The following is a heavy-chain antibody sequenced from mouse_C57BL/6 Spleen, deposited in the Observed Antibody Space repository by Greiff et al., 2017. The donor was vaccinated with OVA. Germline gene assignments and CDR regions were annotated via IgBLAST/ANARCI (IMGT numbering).Heavy chain of an antibody. D-gene: IGHD4-1*01. V-gene: IGHV1-26*01. CDR3: ARHWEDYFDY. J-gene: IGHJ2*01. CDR1: GYTFTDYY. Sequence: VQLQQSGPELVKPGASVKISCKASGYTFTDYYMNWVKQSHGKSLEWIGDINPNNGGTSYNQKFKGKATLTVDKSSSTAYMELRIRTSEAYAVDYCARHWEDYFDYWGQGTTLTVSS. CDR2: INPNNGGT.